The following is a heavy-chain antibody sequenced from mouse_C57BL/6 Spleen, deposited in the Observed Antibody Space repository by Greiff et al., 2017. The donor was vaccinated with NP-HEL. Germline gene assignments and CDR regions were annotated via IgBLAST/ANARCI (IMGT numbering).Heavy chain of an antibody. CDR1: GYTFTSYW. J-gene: IGHJ2*01. V-gene: IGHV1-52*01. Sequence: QVQLQQPGAELVRPGSSVKLSCKASGYTFTSYWMHWVKQRPIQGLEWIGNIDPSDSETHYNQKFKDKATLTVDKSSSTAYMQLSSLTSEDSAVYYCARSGYGNYFDDWGQGTTLTVSS. CDR3: ARSGYGNYFDD. D-gene: IGHD2-10*02. CDR2: IDPSDSET.